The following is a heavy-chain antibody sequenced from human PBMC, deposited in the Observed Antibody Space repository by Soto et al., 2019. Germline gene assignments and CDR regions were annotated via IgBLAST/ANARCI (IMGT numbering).Heavy chain of an antibody. Sequence: PSETLSLTCTVSGGSISSSSYYWGWIRQPPGKGLEWIGSIYYSGSTSYNPSLKSRVTVSVDTSRNQFSLKLSSVTAADTAVYYCARIDYYYDSGNDYWGQGTLVTVSS. CDR1: GGSISSSSYY. D-gene: IGHD3-10*01. CDR3: ARIDYYYDSGNDY. J-gene: IGHJ4*02. V-gene: IGHV4-39*01. CDR2: IYYSGST.